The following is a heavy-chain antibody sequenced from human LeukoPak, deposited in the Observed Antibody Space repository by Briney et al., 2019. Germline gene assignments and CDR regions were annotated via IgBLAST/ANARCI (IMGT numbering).Heavy chain of an antibody. Sequence: PSQTLSLTCTVSGGSISSGSYYWSWIRQPAGKGLEWIGRIYTSGSTNYNPSLKSRVTISVDTSKNQFSLKLSSVTAADTAVYYCARVFAPHDAFDIWGQGTMVTVSS. D-gene: IGHD3-10*02. CDR1: GGSISSGSYY. V-gene: IGHV4-61*02. J-gene: IGHJ3*02. CDR3: ARVFAPHDAFDI. CDR2: IYTSGST.